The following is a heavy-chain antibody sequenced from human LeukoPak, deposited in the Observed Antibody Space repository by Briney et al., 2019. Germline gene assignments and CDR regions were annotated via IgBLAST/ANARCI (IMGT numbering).Heavy chain of an antibody. V-gene: IGHV3-23*01. D-gene: IGHD2-21*01. CDR1: GFTFSSYA. CDR2: ISASGGGT. J-gene: IGHJ4*02. Sequence: PGGSLRLSCAASGFTFSSYAMSWVRQAPGKGLDWVSAISASGGGTYYADSVKGRFAISRDNSKNTVYLQMNSLRAEDTAVYYCAKYSLPRPLDFWGQGTLVTVSS. CDR3: AKYSLPRPLDF.